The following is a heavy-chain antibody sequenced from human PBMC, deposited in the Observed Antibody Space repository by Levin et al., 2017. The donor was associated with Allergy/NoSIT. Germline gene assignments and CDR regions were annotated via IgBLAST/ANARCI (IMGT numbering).Heavy chain of an antibody. CDR2: IYHTGST. CDR3: ASYYDYIWGRYPSTDY. D-gene: IGHD3-16*01. V-gene: IGHV4-4*02. Sequence: SETLSLTCGVSGASISSSNWWNWVRQPPGKGLEWIGEIYHTGSTNYNPSLKSRVTISVDKSKNQFSLRLTSVTAADTAVYYCASYYDYIWGRYPSTDYWGQGSLVTVSS. CDR1: GASISSSNW. J-gene: IGHJ4*02.